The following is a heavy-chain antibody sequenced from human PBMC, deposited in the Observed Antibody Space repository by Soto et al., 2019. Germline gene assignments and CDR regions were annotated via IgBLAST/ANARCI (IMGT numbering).Heavy chain of an antibody. J-gene: IGHJ4*02. Sequence: GGSLRLSCAASGFTFSSYSMNWVRQAPGKGLEWVSSISSSSSYIYYADSVKGRFTISRDNAKNSLHLQMNSLRAEDTAVYYCARDRFGDIVVVPAAIPVDYWGQGTLVTVSS. CDR3: ARDRFGDIVVVPAAIPVDY. V-gene: IGHV3-21*01. CDR1: GFTFSSYS. CDR2: ISSSSSYI. D-gene: IGHD2-2*01.